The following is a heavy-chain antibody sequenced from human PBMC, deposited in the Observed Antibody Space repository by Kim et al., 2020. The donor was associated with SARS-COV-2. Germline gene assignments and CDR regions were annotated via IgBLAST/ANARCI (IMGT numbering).Heavy chain of an antibody. J-gene: IGHJ5*02. CDR2: IYPGDSDT. D-gene: IGHD3-10*01. CDR3: ARFSGSDPWRYYASGSYRRIFWFDP. V-gene: IGHV5-51*01. CDR1: GYSFTSYW. Sequence: GESLKISCKGSGYSFTSYWIGWVRQMPGKGLEWMGIIYPGDSDTRYSPSFQGQVTISADKSISTAYLQWSSLKASDTAMYYCARFSGSDPWRYYASGSYRRIFWFDPWGQGTLVTVSS.